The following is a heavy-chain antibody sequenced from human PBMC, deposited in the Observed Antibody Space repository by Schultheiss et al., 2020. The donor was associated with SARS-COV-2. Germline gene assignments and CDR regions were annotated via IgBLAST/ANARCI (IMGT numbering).Heavy chain of an antibody. V-gene: IGHV3-13*01. D-gene: IGHD4-17*01. CDR3: ARGNYGDCFHYYYYGMDV. J-gene: IGHJ6*02. CDR1: GFTFSSYD. Sequence: GGSLRLSCAASGFTFSSYDMHWVRQATGKGLEWVSAIGTAGDTYYPGSVKGRFTISRENAKNSLYLQMNSLRAEDTAVYYCARGNYGDCFHYYYYGMDVWGQGTTVTVSS. CDR2: IGTAGDT.